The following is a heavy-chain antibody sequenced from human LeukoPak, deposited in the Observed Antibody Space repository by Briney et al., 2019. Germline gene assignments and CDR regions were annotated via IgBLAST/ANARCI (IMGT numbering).Heavy chain of an antibody. CDR3: AKGGGSGSGDYFDY. V-gene: IGHV3-9*01. D-gene: IGHD3-10*01. CDR2: ISWNSGSI. CDR1: GFTFDDYA. Sequence: GGSLRLSCAASGFTFDDYAMHSVRQAPGKGLELVSGISWNSGSIGYADSVKGRFTISRDNSKNSLYLQMNSLRTEDTALYYCAKGGGSGSGDYFDYWGQGTLVTVSS. J-gene: IGHJ4*02.